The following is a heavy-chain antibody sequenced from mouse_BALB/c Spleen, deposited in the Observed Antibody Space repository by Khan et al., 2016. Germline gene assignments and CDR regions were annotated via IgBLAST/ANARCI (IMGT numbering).Heavy chain of an antibody. CDR1: GFPITSGYY. CDR3: AGDSYGSWYFDV. CDR2: ITHSGET. V-gene: IGHV12-3*02. Sequence: QVQLKESGPGLVKPSQSLFLACSITGFPITSGYYWIWIRQSPGKPLEWMGYITHSGETFYNPSLQSPISITRETSKNQFFLQLNSVTTEDTAMYYCAGDSYGSWYFDVWGAGTTVTVSS. D-gene: IGHD1-1*02. J-gene: IGHJ1*01.